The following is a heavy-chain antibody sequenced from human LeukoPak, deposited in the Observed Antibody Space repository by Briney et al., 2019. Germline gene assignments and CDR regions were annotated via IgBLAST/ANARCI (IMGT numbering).Heavy chain of an antibody. V-gene: IGHV3-73*01. CDR1: GFTFSDSA. J-gene: IGHJ4*02. CDR3: TGGTTVTTLDY. D-gene: IGHD4-17*01. CDR2: IRSKADNYAT. Sequence: GGSLRLSCAASGFTFSDSAMHWVRQASGKGLEWVGRIRSKADNYATEFGASVKGRFTISRDDSRNTAYLQMNSLKTEDTAVYYCTGGTTVTTLDYWGQGTLVTVPS.